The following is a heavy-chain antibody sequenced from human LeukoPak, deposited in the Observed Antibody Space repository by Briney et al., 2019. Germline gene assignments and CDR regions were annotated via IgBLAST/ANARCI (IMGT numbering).Heavy chain of an antibody. CDR2: IYYSGST. Sequence: PSETLSLTCTVSGGSISSYYWSWIRQPPGKGLEWLGYIYYSGSTNYNPSLKSRVTISVDTSKNQFSLKLSSVTAADTAVYYCAREFYYDSSGFGYWGQGTLVTVSS. V-gene: IGHV4-59*01. CDR1: GGSISSYY. J-gene: IGHJ4*02. CDR3: AREFYYDSSGFGY. D-gene: IGHD3-22*01.